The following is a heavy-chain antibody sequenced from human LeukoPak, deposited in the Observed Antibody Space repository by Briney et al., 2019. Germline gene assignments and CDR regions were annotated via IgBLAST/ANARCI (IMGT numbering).Heavy chain of an antibody. CDR3: AKARTYYYDSSGYDY. J-gene: IGHJ4*02. D-gene: IGHD3-22*01. V-gene: IGHV3-23*01. Sequence: GGSLRLSCAASGFTFSNYAMSWVRQAPGKGLEWVSAISGSGGSTYYADSVKGRFTISRDNSKNTLYLQMNSLRDEDTAVYYRAKARTYYYDSSGYDYWGQGTLVTVSS. CDR2: ISGSGGST. CDR1: GFTFSNYA.